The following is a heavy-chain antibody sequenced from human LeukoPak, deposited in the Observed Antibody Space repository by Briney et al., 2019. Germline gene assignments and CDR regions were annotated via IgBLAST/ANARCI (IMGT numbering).Heavy chain of an antibody. CDR1: GFTFSSYE. CDR2: ISSSGSTI. V-gene: IGHV3-48*03. D-gene: IGHD3-22*01. Sequence: GGSLRLSCAASGFTFSSYEMNWVRQAPGKGLEWVSYISSSGSTIYYADSVKGRFTISRDNAKNSLYLQMNSLRAEDTAVYYCARDVNYYDSSGYPQLFDYWGQGTLVTVSS. J-gene: IGHJ4*02. CDR3: ARDVNYYDSSGYPQLFDY.